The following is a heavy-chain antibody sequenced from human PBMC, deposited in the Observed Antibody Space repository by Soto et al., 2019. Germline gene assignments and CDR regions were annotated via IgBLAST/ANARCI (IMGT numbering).Heavy chain of an antibody. Sequence: GASVKVSCKASGYTFTSYDINWVRQATGQGLEWMGWMNPNSGNTGYAQKFQGRVTMTRNTSKSTAYMELSSLRSEDTAVYYCARALPRTIFGVVIDPYNWFDPWGQGTLVTVSS. CDR1: GYTFTSYD. CDR2: MNPNSGNT. CDR3: ARALPRTIFGVVIDPYNWFDP. V-gene: IGHV1-8*01. D-gene: IGHD3-3*01. J-gene: IGHJ5*02.